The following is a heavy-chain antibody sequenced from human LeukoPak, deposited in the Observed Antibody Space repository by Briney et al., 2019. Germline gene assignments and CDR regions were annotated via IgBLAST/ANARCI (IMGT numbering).Heavy chain of an antibody. D-gene: IGHD2-15*01. J-gene: IGHJ4*02. CDR3: ATLVVVAATFDY. V-gene: IGHV4-34*01. CDR2: INHSGST. CDR1: GGSFSGYY. Sequence: SETLSLTCAVYGGSFSGYYWSWIRQPPGKGLEWIGEINHSGSTNYNPSLKSRVTISVDTSKNQFSLKLSSVTAADTAVCYCATLVVVAATFDYWGQGTLVTVSS.